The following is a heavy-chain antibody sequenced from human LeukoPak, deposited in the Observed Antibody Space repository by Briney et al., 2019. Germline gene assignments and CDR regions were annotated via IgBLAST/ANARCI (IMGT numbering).Heavy chain of an antibody. J-gene: IGHJ6*03. CDR2: INPSGGST. Sequence: GASVKVSCKASGYTFTSYYMHWVRQAPGQGLEWMGIINPSGGSTSYAQKFQGRVTMTRDMSTSTVYMELSSLRSVDTAVYYCARGTHSGWYAYYYYYMDVWGKGTTVTVSS. CDR1: GYTFTSYY. D-gene: IGHD6-19*01. CDR3: ARGTHSGWYAYYYYYMDV. V-gene: IGHV1-46*01.